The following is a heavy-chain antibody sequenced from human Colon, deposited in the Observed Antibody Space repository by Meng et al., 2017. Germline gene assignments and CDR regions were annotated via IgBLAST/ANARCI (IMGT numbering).Heavy chain of an antibody. J-gene: IGHJ4*02. CDR1: GFTFSSYA. CDR3: ARESYSSSWYGFR. Sequence: GESLKISCAASGFTFSSYAMHWVRQAPGKGLEWVAVISYDGSNKYYADSVKGRFTIYRDNSKNKLYLQMNSLRDEDTDVYYCARESYSSSWYGFRWGQGTLVTVSS. V-gene: IGHV3-30*04. D-gene: IGHD6-13*01. CDR2: ISYDGSNK.